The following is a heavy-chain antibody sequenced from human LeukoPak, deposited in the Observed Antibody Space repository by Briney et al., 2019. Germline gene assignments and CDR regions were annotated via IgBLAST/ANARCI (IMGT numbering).Heavy chain of an antibody. J-gene: IGHJ4*02. CDR3: ARGGWLDDY. V-gene: IGHV5-10-1*01. D-gene: IGHD6-19*01. CDR1: GYSFTSYW. Sequence: GESLRISCKGSGYSFTSYWISWVRQMPGKGLEGMGRVSPRDSNTKHSPAFEGHVTFSADKSISTAFLQWSSLEASDTAVYYCARGGWLDDYWGQGTLVTVSS. CDR2: VSPRDSNT.